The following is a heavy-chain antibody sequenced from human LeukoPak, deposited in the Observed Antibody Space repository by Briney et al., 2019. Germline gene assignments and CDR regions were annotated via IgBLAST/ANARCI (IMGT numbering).Heavy chain of an antibody. J-gene: IGHJ4*02. CDR1: GGSISSSNYY. V-gene: IGHV4-39*01. Sequence: PSETLSLTCTVSGGSISSSNYYWSWIRQPPGKGLEWIASINYGGTTYYNPSLKSRVTISVDTSKSQFSLRLSSVTAADTAVYFCARYVVFGSGKYYFDYWGQGSLVTVSS. D-gene: IGHD3-10*01. CDR2: INYGGTT. CDR3: ARYVVFGSGKYYFDY.